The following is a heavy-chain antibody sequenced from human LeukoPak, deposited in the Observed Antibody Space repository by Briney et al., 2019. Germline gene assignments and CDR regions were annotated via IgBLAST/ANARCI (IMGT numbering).Heavy chain of an antibody. J-gene: IGHJ5*02. CDR2: I. CDR1: GFTFSNYA. Sequence: PGGSLRLSCAASGFTFSNYAISWVRQAPEKGLEWVSSIKGRFTISRDNSKNTLYLQMNSLRAEDAAVYYCAKNWGYSSGFDWFDPWGQRTLVTVSS. CDR3: AKNWGYSSGFDWFDP. D-gene: IGHD6-19*01. V-gene: IGHV3-23*01.